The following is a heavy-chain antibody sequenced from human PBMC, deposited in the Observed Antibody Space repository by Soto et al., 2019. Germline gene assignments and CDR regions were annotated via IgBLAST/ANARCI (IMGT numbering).Heavy chain of an antibody. CDR1: GGSISRGGYY. CDR2: IYYSGST. J-gene: IGHJ4*02. D-gene: IGHD3-3*01. V-gene: IGHV4-31*03. CDR3: AREGDFWSGYYRVVDY. Sequence: PSETLSLTCTVSGGSISRGGYYWSWIRQHPGKGLEWIGYIYYSGSTYYNPSLKSRVTISVDTSKNQFSLKLSSVTAADTAVYYCAREGDFWSGYYRVVDYWGQGTLVTVS.